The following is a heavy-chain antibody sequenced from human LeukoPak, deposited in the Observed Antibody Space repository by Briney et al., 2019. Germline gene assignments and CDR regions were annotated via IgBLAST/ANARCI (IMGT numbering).Heavy chain of an antibody. V-gene: IGHV3-33*01. CDR1: GFTFSVYG. J-gene: IGHJ4*02. CDR2: MWYDGSNK. D-gene: IGHD1-26*01. Sequence: HPGRSLRLSCAASGFTFSVYGMHWVRQTPGKGLEWVAVMWYDGSNKYYADSVKGRFTISRDNSKNTLYLEMSSLRAEDTAVYFCARAGGSYYYYFDYWGQGTLVTVSS. CDR3: ARAGGSYYYYFDY.